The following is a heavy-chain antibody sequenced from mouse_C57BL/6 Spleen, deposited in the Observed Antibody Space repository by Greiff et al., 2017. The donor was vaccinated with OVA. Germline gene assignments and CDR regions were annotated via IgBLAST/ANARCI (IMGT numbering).Heavy chain of an antibody. CDR3: ARNGYYGNSYGFAY. Sequence: QVQLQQPGAELVRPGSSVKLSCKASGYTFTSYWMHWVKQRPRQGLEWIGNIDPSDSETHYNQKFKDKATLTVDKSSSTAYMQLSSLTSEDSAVYYCARNGYYGNSYGFAYWGQGALVTVSA. CDR1: GYTFTSYW. CDR2: IDPSDSET. V-gene: IGHV1-52*01. J-gene: IGHJ3*01. D-gene: IGHD1-1*01.